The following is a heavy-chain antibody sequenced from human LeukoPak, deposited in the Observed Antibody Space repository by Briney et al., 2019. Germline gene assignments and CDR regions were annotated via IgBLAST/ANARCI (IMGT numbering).Heavy chain of an antibody. CDR3: ARGFEGGWLAKRDFCMDV. J-gene: IGHJ6*03. D-gene: IGHD5-24*01. Sequence: ASVKVSCKASGYTFTGYYMHWVRQAPGQGLAWMGWIDPYSGGTNYAQKFQGRVTMTRETSISTAYMELSRLRSDETAVYYCARGFEGGWLAKRDFCMDVWGKGTTVSVSS. V-gene: IGHV1-2*02. CDR1: GYTFTGYY. CDR2: IDPYSGGT.